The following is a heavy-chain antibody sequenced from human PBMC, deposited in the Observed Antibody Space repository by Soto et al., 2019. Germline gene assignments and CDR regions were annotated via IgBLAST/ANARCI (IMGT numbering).Heavy chain of an antibody. V-gene: IGHV3-64*04. CDR1: GFTFSSYA. CDR3: ARSFRYYYYMDV. Sequence: GGSLRLSCSASGFTFSSYAMHWVRQAPGKGLEYVSAISSNGGSTYYADSVKGRVTMTTDTSTSTAYMELRSLRSDDTAVYYCARSFRYYYYMDVWGKGTTVTVSS. CDR2: ISSNGGST. J-gene: IGHJ6*03.